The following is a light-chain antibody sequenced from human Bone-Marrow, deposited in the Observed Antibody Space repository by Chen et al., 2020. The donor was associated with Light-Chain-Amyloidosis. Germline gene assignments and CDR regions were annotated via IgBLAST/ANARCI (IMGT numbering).Light chain of an antibody. J-gene: IGKJ4*01. CDR2: WAS. CDR3: QQYYISPLT. Sequence: DIVMIQSPDSLPVSLGERATINCKSSQSLLHISNNKNYLAWYQQIPGQPPKLLISWASTRKSGVPDRFSGSGSGTHFTRNICRLRAEDVEVYDCQQYYISPLTFGGGTKVEVK. CDR1: QSLLHISNNKNY. V-gene: IGKV4-1*01.